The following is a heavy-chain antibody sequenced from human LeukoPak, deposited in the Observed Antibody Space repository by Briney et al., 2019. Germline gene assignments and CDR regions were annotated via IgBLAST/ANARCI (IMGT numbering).Heavy chain of an antibody. J-gene: IGHJ3*02. CDR2: IWYDGSNK. D-gene: IGHD2-15*01. V-gene: IGHV3-33*06. Sequence: PGGSLRLSCAASGFTFSSYGMHWVRQAPGKGLEWVAVIWYDGSNKYYADSVKGRFSISRDTSKNTLHLQMSSLRAEDTAIYYCAKHIGYSSGHGHDGFDIWGQGTMVTVSS. CDR1: GFTFSSYG. CDR3: AKHIGYSSGHGHDGFDI.